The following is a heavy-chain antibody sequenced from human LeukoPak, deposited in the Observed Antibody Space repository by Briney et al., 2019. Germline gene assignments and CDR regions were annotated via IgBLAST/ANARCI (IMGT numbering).Heavy chain of an antibody. CDR3: ARRSYYYYYMDV. V-gene: IGHV1-8*03. CDR2: MNPNSGNT. CDR1: GYTFTNYG. J-gene: IGHJ6*03. D-gene: IGHD3-10*01. Sequence: ASVKVSCKASGYTFTNYGITWVRQAPGQGLEWMGWMNPNSGNTGYAQKFQGRVTITRNTSISTAYMELSSLRSEDAAVYYCARRSYYYYYMDVWGKGTTVTVSS.